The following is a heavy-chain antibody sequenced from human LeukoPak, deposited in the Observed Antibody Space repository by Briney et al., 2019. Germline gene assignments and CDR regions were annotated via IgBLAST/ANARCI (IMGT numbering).Heavy chain of an antibody. J-gene: IGHJ4*02. Sequence: PSETLSLTCTVPGGSISSSSYHWGWIRLPPGKGLEWIGSIYYSGSTYYNPSLKSRVTISVDTSKNQFSLKLTSVTAADTAVYCCARRVMVRGVYFDYWGQGTLVTVSS. CDR2: IYYSGST. CDR1: GGSISSSSYH. D-gene: IGHD3-10*01. CDR3: ARRVMVRGVYFDY. V-gene: IGHV4-39*01.